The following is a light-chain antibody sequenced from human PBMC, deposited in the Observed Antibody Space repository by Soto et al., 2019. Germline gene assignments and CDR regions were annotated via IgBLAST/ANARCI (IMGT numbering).Light chain of an antibody. CDR2: GAS. CDR1: ESVSTN. J-gene: IGKJ1*01. CDR3: PPYRNWGT. V-gene: IGKV3-15*01. Sequence: EIEMTQSPATLSLAPGERVTLSCRASESVSTNLAWYQQKAGQAPRLLIYGASTRATGIPARFSGSGSGTEFTPPIRSLQSEEFAGYFRPPYRNWGTFGQRDKVDIK.